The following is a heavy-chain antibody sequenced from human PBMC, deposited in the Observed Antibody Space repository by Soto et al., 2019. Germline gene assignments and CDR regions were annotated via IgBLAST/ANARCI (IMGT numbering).Heavy chain of an antibody. Sequence: GGSLRLSCAASGFTFTSYAMSWVRQAPGKGLEWVSAISGSGGSTYYADSVKGRFTISRDNSKNTLYLEMNSLRVEDTAVYYCAKDQGASITARRPTDYWGQGTLVTVSS. CDR2: ISGSGGST. CDR3: AKDQGASITARRPTDY. J-gene: IGHJ4*02. V-gene: IGHV3-23*01. D-gene: IGHD6-6*01. CDR1: GFTFTSYA.